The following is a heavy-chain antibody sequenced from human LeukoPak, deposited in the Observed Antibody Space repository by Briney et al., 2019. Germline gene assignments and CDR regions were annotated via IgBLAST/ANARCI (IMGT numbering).Heavy chain of an antibody. CDR1: GFTFSSYA. V-gene: IGHV3-30*04. CDR3: ARDLRFLEWLFPYPIPPYYYYYYMDV. J-gene: IGHJ6*03. Sequence: GGSLRLSCAASGFTFSSYAMHWVRQAPGKGLEWVAVISYDGSNKYYADSVKGRFTISRDNSKNTLYLQMNSLRAEDTAVYYCARDLRFLEWLFPYPIPPYYYYYYMDVWGKGTTLTVSS. D-gene: IGHD3-3*01. CDR2: ISYDGSNK.